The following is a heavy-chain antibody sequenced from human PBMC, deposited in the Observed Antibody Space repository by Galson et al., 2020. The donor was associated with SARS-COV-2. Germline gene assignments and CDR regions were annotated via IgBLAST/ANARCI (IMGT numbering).Heavy chain of an antibody. CDR2: ISARGDAT. D-gene: IGHD3-9*01. CDR1: GFAFSTYA. CDR3: AKDYDVLTGPI. V-gene: IGHV3-23*01. J-gene: IGHJ4*02. Sequence: GSLRLSCAVSGFAFSTYALSWVRQAPGRGLEWVSAISARGDATYYADSVKGRFTISRDNSKNTLYLHMNSLSAEDTAVYYCAKDYDVLTGPIWGQGTLVTVSS.